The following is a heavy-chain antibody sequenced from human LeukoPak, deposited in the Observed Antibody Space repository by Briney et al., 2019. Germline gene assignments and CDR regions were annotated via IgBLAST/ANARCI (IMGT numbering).Heavy chain of an antibody. CDR1: GGSISGGSYY. CDR3: ARNTRRGRLHAFDM. CDR2: VYYSGTT. V-gene: IGHV4-61*01. D-gene: IGHD3-10*01. J-gene: IGHJ3*02. Sequence: PSETLSLTCTVSGGSISGGSYYWSWIRRPPGKGLEGIGYVYYSGTTNYNPSLKSRVTISVDTAKNQFSLRLSSVTAADTAVYYCARNTRRGRLHAFDMWGQGTLVTVSS.